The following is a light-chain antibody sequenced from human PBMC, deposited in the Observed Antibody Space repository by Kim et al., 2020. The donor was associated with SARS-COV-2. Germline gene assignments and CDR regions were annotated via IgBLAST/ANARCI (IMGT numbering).Light chain of an antibody. CDR2: KNN. Sequence: GQRVTISCSGSSYNIGSNYVYWYQQHPGTAPKLLIYKNNQRPSGVPDRFSGSKSGTSASLAISGLRSEDEADYYCATWDDTLSGPVFGGGTQLTVL. J-gene: IGLJ3*02. V-gene: IGLV1-47*01. CDR3: ATWDDTLSGPV. CDR1: SYNIGSNY.